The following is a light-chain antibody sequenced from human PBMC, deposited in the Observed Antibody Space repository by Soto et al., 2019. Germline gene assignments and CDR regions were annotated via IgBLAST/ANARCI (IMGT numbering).Light chain of an antibody. V-gene: IGKV3-11*01. CDR2: ESS. J-gene: IGKJ1*01. CDR3: QQRSNWPQT. CDR1: QSVSSSY. Sequence: EIVMTQSPATLSLSPGERATLSCRASQSVSSSYLDWYQQKPGQAPRLLIYESSNRATGIAARFSGSGSGTDFTLTISSLEPEDFAVYYCQQRSNWPQTFGQGTKVDTK.